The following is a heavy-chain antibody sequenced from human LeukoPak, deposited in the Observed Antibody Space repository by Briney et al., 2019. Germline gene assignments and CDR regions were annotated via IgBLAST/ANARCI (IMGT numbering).Heavy chain of an antibody. D-gene: IGHD3-9*01. J-gene: IGHJ4*02. V-gene: IGHV4-39*07. CDR2: IYHSGST. CDR3: ASGFLTGVYFDY. Sequence: SETLSLTCIVSGDSISNSNLYWGWIRQPPGKGLEWIGSIYHSGSTNYNPSLKSRVTISVDTSKNQFSLKLSSVTAADTAVYYCASGFLTGVYFDYWGQGTLVTVSS. CDR1: GDSISNSNLY.